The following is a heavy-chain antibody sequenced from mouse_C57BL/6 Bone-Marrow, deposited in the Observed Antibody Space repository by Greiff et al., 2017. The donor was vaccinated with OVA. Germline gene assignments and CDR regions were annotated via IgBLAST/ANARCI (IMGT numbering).Heavy chain of an antibody. J-gene: IGHJ2*01. CDR2: ISSGGSYT. V-gene: IGHV5-6*01. CDR3: ARLPYFDY. Sequence: EVHLVESGGDLVKPGGSLKLSCAASGFTFSSYGMSWVRQTPDKRLEWVATISSGGSYTYYPDSVKGRVTISRDNAKNTLYLQMSSLKSEDTAMYYCARLPYFDYWGQGTTLTVSS. CDR1: GFTFSSYG.